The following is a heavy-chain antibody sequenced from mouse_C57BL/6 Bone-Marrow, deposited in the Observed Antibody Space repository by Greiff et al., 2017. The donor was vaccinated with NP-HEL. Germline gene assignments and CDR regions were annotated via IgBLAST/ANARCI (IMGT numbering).Heavy chain of an antibody. J-gene: IGHJ4*01. CDR3: ARRGNYYVSLHYYAMDY. V-gene: IGHV1-39*01. CDR1: GYSFTDYY. CDR2: INPNYGTT. D-gene: IGHD1-1*01. Sequence: EVQLQQSGPELVKPGASVRLSCTASGYSFTDYYMNWVNQSNGKSLEWIGVINPNYGTTSYNQKFKGKATFTVAQSSSTAYMQLDNLTSEDSAVYYCARRGNYYVSLHYYAMDYWGQGTSVTVSS.